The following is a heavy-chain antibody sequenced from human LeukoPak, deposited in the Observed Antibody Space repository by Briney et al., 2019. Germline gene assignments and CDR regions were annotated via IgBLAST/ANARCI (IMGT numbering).Heavy chain of an antibody. J-gene: IGHJ5*02. D-gene: IGHD6-13*01. CDR3: ASHSSSWYGWFDP. CDR1: GFTFDDYG. V-gene: IGHV3-20*04. Sequence: GESLRLSCAASGFTFDDYGMSWVRKAPGKGLEWVSGINWNGGSTGYADSVKGRFTISRDNAKNSLYLQMNSLRAEDTALYYCASHSSSWYGWFDPWGQGTLVTVSS. CDR2: INWNGGST.